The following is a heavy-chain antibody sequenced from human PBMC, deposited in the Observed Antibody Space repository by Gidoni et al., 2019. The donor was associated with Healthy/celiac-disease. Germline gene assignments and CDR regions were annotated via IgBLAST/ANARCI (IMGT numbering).Heavy chain of an antibody. J-gene: IGHJ4*02. D-gene: IGHD4-17*01. CDR1: GFPFIRYG. Sequence: QVQLVESGGGVFQPGRSLRLSCAASGFPFIRYGLNVFRQARGEGLGWVRQAPGKGLEWVAVIWYDGSNKYYADSVKGRFTISRDNSKNTLYLQMNSLRAEDTAVYYCAREKGTVTTRSRPFDYWGQGTLVTVSS. CDR3: AREKGTVTTRSRPFDY. V-gene: IGHV3-33*01. CDR2: IWYDGSNK.